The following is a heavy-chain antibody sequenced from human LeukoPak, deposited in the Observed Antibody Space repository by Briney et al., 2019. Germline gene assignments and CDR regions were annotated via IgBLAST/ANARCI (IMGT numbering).Heavy chain of an antibody. J-gene: IGHJ4*02. CDR3: ARDTRMNTVGATRGFDY. D-gene: IGHD1-26*01. V-gene: IGHV3-23*01. Sequence: GGSLRLSCAASGFTLSTYAMSWVRQTPGKGLEWVAATSSSDAGTYHADSVRGRFTISRDNSKNSLYLQMNSLRAEDTAMYYCARDTRMNTVGATRGFDYWGQGTLVTVSS. CDR2: TSSSDAGT. CDR1: GFTLSTYA.